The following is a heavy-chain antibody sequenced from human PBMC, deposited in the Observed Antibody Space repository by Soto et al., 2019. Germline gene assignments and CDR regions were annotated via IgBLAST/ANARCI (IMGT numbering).Heavy chain of an antibody. D-gene: IGHD2-15*01. J-gene: IGHJ4*02. V-gene: IGHV3-73*01. CDR2: VRSKGNNYAT. Sequence: EVQLVESGGGLVQPGGSLKLSCAASGFTFSASAMHWVRQASGKGLEWVVRVRSKGNNYATAYAASVEGRFTISRDDSKNTAYLQMNSLTTENTAVYYCARQGGYCGGGSCYAFNDYWGQGTLVTVSS. CDR1: GFTFSASA. CDR3: ARQGGYCGGGSCYAFNDY.